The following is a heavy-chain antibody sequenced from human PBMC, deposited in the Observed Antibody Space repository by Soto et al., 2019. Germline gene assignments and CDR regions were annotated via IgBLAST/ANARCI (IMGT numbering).Heavy chain of an antibody. CDR1: GFTFSDYG. V-gene: IGHV3-30*03. D-gene: IGHD6-13*01. J-gene: IGHJ4*02. Sequence: GGSLRLSCAASGFTFSDYGMHWVRQAPGKGLEWVAVISYDGRKESYADSVKARFTISRDNSQNTPYLEMTSLRVDDTAVYYCARQRAAAATNWGQGTLVTVSS. CDR2: ISYDGRKE. CDR3: ARQRAAAATN.